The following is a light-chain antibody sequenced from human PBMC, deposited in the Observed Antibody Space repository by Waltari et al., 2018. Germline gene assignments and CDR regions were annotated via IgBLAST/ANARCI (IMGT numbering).Light chain of an antibody. V-gene: IGLV2-14*03. J-gene: IGLJ1*01. Sequence: QSALTQPASVSGSPGQSITISCTGTSSDVGGYNYVSWYQQHPGPPPNLIIFDVNRRPAGVSHRFSGSRPGNTASLTIPGLHAEDEADYYCGSYTTRATHVFGIGTKVTVL. CDR2: DVN. CDR3: GSYTTRATHV. CDR1: SSDVGGYNY.